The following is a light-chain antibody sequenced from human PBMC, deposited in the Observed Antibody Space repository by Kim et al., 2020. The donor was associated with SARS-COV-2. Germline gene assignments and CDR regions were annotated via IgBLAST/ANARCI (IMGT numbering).Light chain of an antibody. CDR3: QQYNNWPPMYT. V-gene: IGKV3-15*01. CDR2: GES. CDR1: QSVSSN. J-gene: IGKJ2*01. Sequence: SPGERATHTCRARQSVSSNLAWYQQKPGQAPRLLIYGESTRATGIPARFSGSGSGTEFTLTISSLQSEDFAVYYCQQYNNWPPMYTFGQGNKLEI.